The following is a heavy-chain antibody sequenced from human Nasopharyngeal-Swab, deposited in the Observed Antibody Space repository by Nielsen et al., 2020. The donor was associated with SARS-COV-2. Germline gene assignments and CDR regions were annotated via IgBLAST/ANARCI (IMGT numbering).Heavy chain of an antibody. Sequence: WVRQAPGKGLEWIGFIHDSGTSYYNSSLKSRVTMAVDTSKNQISLKLGSVTAADTAVFYCAGGGYDYSFDWWGQGTLVTVSS. V-gene: IGHV4-59*01. D-gene: IGHD5-12*01. CDR3: AGGGYDYSFDW. CDR2: IHDSGTS. J-gene: IGHJ4*02.